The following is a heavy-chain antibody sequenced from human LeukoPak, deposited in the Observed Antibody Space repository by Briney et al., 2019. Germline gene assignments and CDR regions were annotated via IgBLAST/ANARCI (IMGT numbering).Heavy chain of an antibody. J-gene: IGHJ3*02. V-gene: IGHV3-48*01. CDR3: GRTDDYERGGSAFDI. D-gene: IGHD4-17*01. Sequence: PGGSLRLSCAASGFTFSSYSMNWVRQAPGKGLEWVSYISSSSSTIYYADSVKGRFTISRDNAKNSLYLQMNSLRAEDTAVYYCGRTDDYERGGSAFDIWGQGTMVTVSS. CDR1: GFTFSSYS. CDR2: ISSSSSTI.